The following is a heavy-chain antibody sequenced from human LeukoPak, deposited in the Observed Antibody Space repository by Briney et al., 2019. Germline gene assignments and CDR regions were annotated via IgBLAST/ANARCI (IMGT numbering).Heavy chain of an antibody. CDR2: IYSGGST. V-gene: IGHV3-66*02. CDR3: ARETGTTWSSWFDP. D-gene: IGHD1-7*01. CDR1: GFTVSSNY. Sequence: GGSLRLSCAASGFTVSSNYMSWVRQAPGKGLEWVSVIYSGGSTYYADSVKGRFTISRDNSKNTLYLQMNSLRAEDTAVYYCARETGTTWSSWFDPWGQGNPGHRLL. J-gene: IGHJ5*02.